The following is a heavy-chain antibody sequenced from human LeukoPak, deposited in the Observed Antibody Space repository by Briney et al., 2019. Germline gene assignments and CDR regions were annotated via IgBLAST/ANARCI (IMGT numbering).Heavy chain of an antibody. CDR3: AKSAYYDSSGYYREWYFAY. CDR1: EFTFSSYW. D-gene: IGHD3-22*01. J-gene: IGHJ4*02. V-gene: IGHV3-74*01. Sequence: GGSLRLSCAASEFTFSSYWMHWVRQAPGKGLVWVSRINSDVTLTTYADSVKGRFTISRDNSKNTLYLQMNSLRAEDTAVYFCAKSAYYDSSGYYREWYFAYWGQGTLVTVSS. CDR2: INSDVTLT.